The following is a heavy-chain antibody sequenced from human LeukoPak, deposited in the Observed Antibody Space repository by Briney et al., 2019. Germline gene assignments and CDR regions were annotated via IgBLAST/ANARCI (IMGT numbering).Heavy chain of an antibody. CDR3: ANMEGDGYNPSFFDY. V-gene: IGHV4-39*07. J-gene: IGHJ4*02. Sequence: SETLSLTCTVSGGSISSSSYYWGWIRQPPGKGLEWIGSIYYSGSTYYNPSLKSRVTISVDTSKNQFSLKLSSVTAADTAVYYCANMEGDGYNPSFFDYWGREPWSPSPQ. D-gene: IGHD5-24*01. CDR1: GGSISSSSYY. CDR2: IYYSGST.